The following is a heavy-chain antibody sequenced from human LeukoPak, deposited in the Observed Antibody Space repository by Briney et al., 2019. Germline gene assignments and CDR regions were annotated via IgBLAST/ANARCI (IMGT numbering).Heavy chain of an antibody. D-gene: IGHD4-23*01. Sequence: SVKVSCKASGGTFSSYTISWVRQAPGQGLEWMGRIIPILGIANYAQKFQGRVTITADKSTSAAYMELSSLRSEDTAVYYCARDLLRNSLCYWGQGTLVTVSS. CDR3: ARDLLRNSLCY. CDR1: GGTFSSYT. J-gene: IGHJ4*02. V-gene: IGHV1-69*04. CDR2: IIPILGIA.